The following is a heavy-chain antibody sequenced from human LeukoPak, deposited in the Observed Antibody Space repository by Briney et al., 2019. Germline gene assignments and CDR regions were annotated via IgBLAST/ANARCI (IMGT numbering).Heavy chain of an antibody. D-gene: IGHD4-17*01. V-gene: IGHV3-23*01. J-gene: IGHJ4*02. CDR1: GFTFSSYA. CDR2: ISGSGGST. CDR3: AREGFERTVTAPFFDY. Sequence: GGSLRLSCAASGFTFSSYAMSWVRQAPGKGLEWVSAISGSGGSTYYADSVKGRFTISRDNSKNTLYLQMNSLRAEDTAVYYCAREGFERTVTAPFFDYWGQGTLVTVSS.